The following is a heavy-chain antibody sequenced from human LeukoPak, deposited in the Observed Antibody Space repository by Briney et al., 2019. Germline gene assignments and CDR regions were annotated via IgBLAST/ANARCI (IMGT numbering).Heavy chain of an antibody. CDR3: ARDIVKYYDILTGYYPDAFDI. V-gene: IGHV4-61*02. CDR1: GGSISSGSYY. Sequence: SETLSLTCTVSGGSISSGSYYWSWIRPPAGQGLEWIVRIYTSGSSNYNPSLKSRVTISVYTSKNQSSLKLSSVTAADTAVYYCARDIVKYYDILTGYYPDAFDIWGQGTMVTVSS. J-gene: IGHJ3*02. D-gene: IGHD3-9*01. CDR2: IYTSGSS.